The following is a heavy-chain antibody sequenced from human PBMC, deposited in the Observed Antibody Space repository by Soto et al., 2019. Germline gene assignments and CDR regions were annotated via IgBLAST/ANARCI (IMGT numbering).Heavy chain of an antibody. V-gene: IGHV4-39*01. Sequence: SETLSLTCTVSGGSIRVQSYYWTWIRHTPGKGLDCVGSSYYSGTSYFNPALKGRVTISVDTSTNQFSLRLTSVTAADTAVYYCTRRYNWNDYYFDPWGQGTLVTVSS. J-gene: IGHJ5*02. CDR2: SYYSGTS. D-gene: IGHD1-20*01. CDR3: TRRYNWNDYYFDP. CDR1: GGSIRVQSYY.